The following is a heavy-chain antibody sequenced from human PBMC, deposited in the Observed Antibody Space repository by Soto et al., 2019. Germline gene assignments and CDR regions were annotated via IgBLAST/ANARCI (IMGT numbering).Heavy chain of an antibody. D-gene: IGHD3-16*01. Sequence: QVQLVQSGDEVKNPGASVTVSCRTLGYTLTSYGVSWVRQAPGKALEWMGWTTAFNGKTNYIQKVQGRVTLTTEASTSTAYMELRSLRSDDTAVYYCARGGDYYYGLDVWGQGTTVTVSS. CDR1: GYTLTSYG. CDR2: TTAFNGKT. J-gene: IGHJ6*02. V-gene: IGHV1-18*01. CDR3: ARGGDYYYGLDV.